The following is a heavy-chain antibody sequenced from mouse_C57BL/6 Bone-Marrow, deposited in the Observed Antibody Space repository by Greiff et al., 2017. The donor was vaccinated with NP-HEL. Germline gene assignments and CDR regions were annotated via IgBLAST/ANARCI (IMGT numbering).Heavy chain of an antibody. Sequence: VMLVESGPGLVQPSQSLSITCTVSGFSLTSYGVHWVRQSPGKGLEWLGVIWSGGSTDYNAAFISILSISKDNSKSQVFFKMNSLQADDTAIYYCARKGGLRRDWYFDVWGTGTTVTVSS. D-gene: IGHD2-4*01. V-gene: IGHV2-2*01. J-gene: IGHJ1*03. CDR2: IWSGGST. CDR1: GFSLTSYG. CDR3: ARKGGLRRDWYFDV.